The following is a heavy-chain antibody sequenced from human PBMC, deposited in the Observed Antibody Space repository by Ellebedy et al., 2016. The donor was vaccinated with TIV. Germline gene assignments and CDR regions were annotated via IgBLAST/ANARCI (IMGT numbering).Heavy chain of an antibody. CDR1: GFSFSSYW. D-gene: IGHD4-17*01. CDR3: ARDGSYGDYRSPTHAFEI. J-gene: IGHJ3*02. Sequence: GGSLRLSCVASGFSFSSYWMSWVRQAPGKGLEWVANMRQDGGDKYYVDSVKGRFTISRDNAKSSLFLQLNSVRAEDTAVYYCARDGSYGDYRSPTHAFEIWGQGTTVTVSS. V-gene: IGHV3-7*01. CDR2: MRQDGGDK.